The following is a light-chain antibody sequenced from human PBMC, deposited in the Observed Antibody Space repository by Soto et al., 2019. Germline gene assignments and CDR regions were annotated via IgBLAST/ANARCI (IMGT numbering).Light chain of an antibody. CDR2: GAS. J-gene: IGKJ5*01. V-gene: IGKV3-20*01. CDR1: QSVTNSY. Sequence: EIVLTQSPGTLSLSPGERATLSCRASQSVTNSYLAWYQQKPGQAPRLLIYGASSRATGIPDRFSGSGSGTDFTLTISRLEPEDFAVYYCQQYGSLPITFGQGTRLEIK. CDR3: QQYGSLPIT.